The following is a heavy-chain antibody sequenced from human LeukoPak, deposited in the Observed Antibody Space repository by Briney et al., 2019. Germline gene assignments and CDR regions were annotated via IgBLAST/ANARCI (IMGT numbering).Heavy chain of an antibody. V-gene: IGHV4-38-2*02. CDR3: ARELGIYGSGSFYYYYYMDV. CDR1: RFTFSSYS. CDR2: IYHSGST. J-gene: IGHJ6*03. D-gene: IGHD3-10*01. Sequence: GSLRLSCAASRFTFSSYSMNWVRQAPGKGLEWIGSIYHSGSTYYNPSLKSRVTISVDTSKNQFSLKLSSVTAADTAVYYCARELGIYGSGSFYYYYYMDVWGKGTTVTISS.